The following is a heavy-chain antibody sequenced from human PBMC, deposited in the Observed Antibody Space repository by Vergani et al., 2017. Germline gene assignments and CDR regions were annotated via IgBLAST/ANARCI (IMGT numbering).Heavy chain of an antibody. Sequence: QVQLQQWGAGLLKPSETLSLTCAVYDGSFNDYYWSWIRQPPGKGLEWIGEISHSGSTNYNPSRKSRVTISIDTSKNQFSLKLNSVTAADTAVYYCARGRGVYASGKRWFDPWGQGTLVTVSS. CDR1: DGSFNDYY. CDR3: ARGRGVYASGKRWFDP. CDR2: ISHSGST. D-gene: IGHD3-10*01. J-gene: IGHJ5*02. V-gene: IGHV4-34*01.